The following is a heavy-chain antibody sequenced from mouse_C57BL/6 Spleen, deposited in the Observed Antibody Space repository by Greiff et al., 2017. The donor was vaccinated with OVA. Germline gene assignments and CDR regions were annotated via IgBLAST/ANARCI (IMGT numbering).Heavy chain of an antibody. CDR1: GYTFTSYG. J-gene: IGHJ4*01. CDR3: ARGRLDDDYRYYAMDY. V-gene: IGHV1-81*01. CDR2: IYPRSGNT. D-gene: IGHD2-3*01. Sequence: QVQLKESGAELARPGASVKLSCKASGYTFTSYGISWVKQRTGQGLEWIGEIYPRSGNTYYNEKFTGKATMTADKSSSTAYMELRSLTSEDAAVYFCARGRLDDDYRYYAMDYWGQGTSVTVSS.